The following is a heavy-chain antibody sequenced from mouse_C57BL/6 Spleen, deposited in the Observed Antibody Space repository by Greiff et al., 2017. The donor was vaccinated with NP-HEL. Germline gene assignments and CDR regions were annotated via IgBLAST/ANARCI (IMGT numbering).Heavy chain of an antibody. CDR1: GYTFTSYW. J-gene: IGHJ4*01. V-gene: IGHV1-69*01. CDR2: IDPSDSYT. CDR3: ARGVYDDVAMDY. D-gene: IGHD2-3*01. Sequence: QVQLQQPGAELVMPGASVKLSCKASGYTFTSYWMHWVKQRPGQGLEWIGEIDPSDSYTNYNLKFKGKSTLTVDKSSSTAYMQLSSLTSEDSAVYYCARGVYDDVAMDYWGQGTSVTVSS.